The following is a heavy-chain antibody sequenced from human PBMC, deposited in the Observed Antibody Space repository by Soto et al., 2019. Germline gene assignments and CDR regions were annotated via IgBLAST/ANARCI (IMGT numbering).Heavy chain of an antibody. V-gene: IGHV4-61*01. J-gene: IGHJ4*02. CDR3: ARFNDGDYVDY. CDR2: IYYSGST. D-gene: IGHD4-17*01. Sequence: QVQLQESGPGLVKPSETLSLTCTVSGGSVSSGSYYCSWIRQPPGKGLEWIGYIYYSGSTNYNPSLKSRVTISVDTSKNQFSLKLSSVTAADTAVYYCARFNDGDYVDYWGQGTLVTVSS. CDR1: GGSVSSGSYY.